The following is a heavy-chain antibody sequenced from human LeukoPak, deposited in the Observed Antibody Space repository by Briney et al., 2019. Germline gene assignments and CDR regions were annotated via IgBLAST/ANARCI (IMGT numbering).Heavy chain of an antibody. Sequence: SETLSLTCTVSGGSFSNYYWSWIRQPPGKGLEWIGYFYYSGSTNYNPSLKSRLTISVDTSKNQISLKLSSVTAADTAVYFCARGTGYTSGWGYYYCDYWGQGTLVTVSS. CDR2: FYYSGST. CDR1: GGSFSNYY. CDR3: ARGTGYTSGWGYYYCDY. D-gene: IGHD6-19*01. V-gene: IGHV4-59*01. J-gene: IGHJ4*02.